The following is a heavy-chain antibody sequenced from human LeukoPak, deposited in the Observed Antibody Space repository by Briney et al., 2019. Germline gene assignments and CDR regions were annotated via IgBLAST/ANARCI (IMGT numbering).Heavy chain of an antibody. Sequence: GDSLRLFCAASGLPVSTTYMSWVRQAPGKGLEWVSVIYSDGRTYYADSVKGRFTISRDNSKNTLYLQMNRLRAEYTTVYYCARDSGRFDVFDIWGQGTMVTVSS. CDR1: GLPVSTTY. J-gene: IGHJ3*02. V-gene: IGHV3-53*01. CDR2: IYSDGRT. CDR3: ARDSGRFDVFDI. D-gene: IGHD3-10*01.